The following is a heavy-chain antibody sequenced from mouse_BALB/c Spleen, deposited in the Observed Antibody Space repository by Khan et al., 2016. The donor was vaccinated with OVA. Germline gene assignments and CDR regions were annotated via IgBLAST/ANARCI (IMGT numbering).Heavy chain of an antibody. J-gene: IGHJ4*01. CDR1: GFSLTGYG. CDR3: ARAYYGNYRDAMDY. CDR2: LRGDGST. V-gene: IGHV2-6-7*01. D-gene: IGHD2-10*01. Sequence: QVQLKQSGPGLVAPSQCLSITCTVSGFSLTGYGVSWVLQPPRKGLVWLGMLRGDGSTNYNSTRNTRLSISKYNTKKQVFFKMYSLQTDEAAEYYCARAYYGNYRDAMDYWGQGTSVTVSS.